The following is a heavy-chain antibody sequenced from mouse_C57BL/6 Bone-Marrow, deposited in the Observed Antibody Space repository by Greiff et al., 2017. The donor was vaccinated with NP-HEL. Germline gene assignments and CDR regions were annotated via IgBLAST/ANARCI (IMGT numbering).Heavy chain of an antibody. CDR1: GYTFTDYY. J-gene: IGHJ2*01. D-gene: IGHD2-4*01. Sequence: EVQLQQSGPELVKPGASVKISCKASGYTFTDYYMNWVKQSHGKSLEWIGDINPNNGGTSYNQKFKGKATLTVDKSSSTAYMELRSLTSEDSAVYYCALPPGMYDYENWGQGTTLTVSS. CDR3: ALPPGMYDYEN. V-gene: IGHV1-26*01. CDR2: INPNNGGT.